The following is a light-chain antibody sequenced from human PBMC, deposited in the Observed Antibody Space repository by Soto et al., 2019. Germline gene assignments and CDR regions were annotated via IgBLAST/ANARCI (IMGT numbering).Light chain of an antibody. V-gene: IGKV1-5*01. CDR3: QQYKSYS. CDR1: QSISTW. J-gene: IGKJ1*01. CDR2: HAS. Sequence: DIQMTQSPSTLSASVGDRVTITCRASQSISTWLAWYQQKPGTAPKVLIYHASNLQSGVPSRSSGSGSGTEFTLTISRLQPDDFATYYCQQYKSYSFGQGTKVDIK.